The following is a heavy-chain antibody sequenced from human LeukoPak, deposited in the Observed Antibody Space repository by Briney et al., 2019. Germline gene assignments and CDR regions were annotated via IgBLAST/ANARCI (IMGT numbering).Heavy chain of an antibody. CDR1: GGSFSGYY. Sequence: SETLSLTCAVYGGSFSGYYWSWIRQPPGKGLEWIGEINHSGSTYYNPSLKSRVTISVDTSKNQFSLKLSSVTAADTAVYYCARHGGDPDYWGQGTLVTVSS. V-gene: IGHV4-34*01. CDR3: ARHGGDPDY. D-gene: IGHD3-16*01. CDR2: INHSGST. J-gene: IGHJ4*02.